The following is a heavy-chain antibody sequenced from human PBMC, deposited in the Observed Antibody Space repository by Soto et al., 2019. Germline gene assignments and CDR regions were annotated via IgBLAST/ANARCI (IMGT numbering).Heavy chain of an antibody. CDR3: ARGDYGGSSYWYFDL. D-gene: IGHD4-17*01. CDR1: GYTFTSYG. Sequence: QVQLVQSGAEVKKPGASVKVSCKASGYTFTSYGSSWVRQAPGQGLEWMGWISAYNGNTNYAQKLQGRVTMTTDTSTSTAYMELRSVRSDDTAVYYCARGDYGGSSYWYFDLWGRGTLVTVSS. J-gene: IGHJ2*01. V-gene: IGHV1-18*01. CDR2: ISAYNGNT.